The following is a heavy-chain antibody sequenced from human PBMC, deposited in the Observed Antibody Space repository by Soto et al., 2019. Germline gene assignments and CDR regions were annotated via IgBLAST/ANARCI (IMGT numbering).Heavy chain of an antibody. D-gene: IGHD2-2*01. V-gene: IGHV4-30-4*01. CDR1: GGSINSGGSY. J-gene: IGHJ6*02. CDR2: IHYGGST. Sequence: QVQLQESGPGLVKPSQTLSLTCTVSGGSINSGGSYWSWIRQPPGKGLEWIGYIHYGGSTYYDASRRSRVTISADTSKKQFSLKLSSVTAADTAVYFCVRSRQIASSNDYGMDVWGQGNTVTVSS. CDR3: VRSRQIASSNDYGMDV.